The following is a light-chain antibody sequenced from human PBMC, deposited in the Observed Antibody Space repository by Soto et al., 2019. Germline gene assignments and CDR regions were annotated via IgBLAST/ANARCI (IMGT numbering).Light chain of an antibody. Sequence: QYALTQPPSASGSPGQSVTISCTGTSSDVGGYNYVSWYQQHPGKAPKLMIYEVSKRHSGVPDRFSGSKSGNTASLTVSGLQAEDAADYYCSSYAGSNNWNFGTGTKLTVL. J-gene: IGLJ1*01. V-gene: IGLV2-8*01. CDR1: SSDVGGYNY. CDR2: EVS. CDR3: SSYAGSNNWN.